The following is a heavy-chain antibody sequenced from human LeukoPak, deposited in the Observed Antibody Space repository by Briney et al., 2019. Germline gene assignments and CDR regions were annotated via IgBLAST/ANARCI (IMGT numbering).Heavy chain of an antibody. CDR3: AREGSSSWYPNYYYYYYMDV. CDR2: IYYSGST. CDR1: GGSISSYY. D-gene: IGHD6-13*01. J-gene: IGHJ6*03. Sequence: SETLSLTCTVSGGSISSYYWSWIRQPPGKGLEWIGYIYYSGSTNYNPSLKSRVTISVDTSKNQFSLKLSSVTAADTAVYYCAREGSSSWYPNYYYYYYMDVWGKGTTVTISS. V-gene: IGHV4-59*12.